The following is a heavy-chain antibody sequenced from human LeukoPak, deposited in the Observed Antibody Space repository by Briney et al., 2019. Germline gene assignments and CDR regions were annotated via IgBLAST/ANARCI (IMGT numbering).Heavy chain of an antibody. V-gene: IGHV1-2*02. Sequence: ASVKVSCKASGYTFTGYYIHWVRQAPGQGLEWMGWINPNSGGTNYAQKFQGRVTMTRDTSISTAYMELSRLRSDDTAVYYCARDVRYYDSSGYYFALGYWGQGTLVTVSS. CDR2: INPNSGGT. CDR3: ARDVRYYDSSGYYFALGY. J-gene: IGHJ4*02. CDR1: GYTFTGYY. D-gene: IGHD3-22*01.